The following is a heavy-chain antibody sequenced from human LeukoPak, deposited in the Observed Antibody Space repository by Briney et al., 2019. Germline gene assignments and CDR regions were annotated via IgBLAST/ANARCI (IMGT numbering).Heavy chain of an antibody. CDR1: FTNYW. Sequence: GESLKISCKSSFTNYWIGWVRQMPGKGLEWMGIIYPDDSDTRYSPSFQGQVTISADKSISTAYLQWSSLKASDTAMYYCARLTTGRVGFDYWGQGTLVTVSS. CDR3: ARLTTGRVGFDY. CDR2: IYPDDSDT. V-gene: IGHV5-51*01. J-gene: IGHJ4*02. D-gene: IGHD3-3*01.